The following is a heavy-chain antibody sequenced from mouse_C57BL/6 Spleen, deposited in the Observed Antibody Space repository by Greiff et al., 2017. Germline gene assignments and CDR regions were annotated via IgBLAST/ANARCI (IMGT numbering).Heavy chain of an antibody. V-gene: IGHV5-2*01. CDR1: EYEFPSHD. CDR2: INSDGGST. CDR3: ARHGYDGYLSYWYFDV. D-gene: IGHD2-3*01. Sequence: EVMLVESGGGLVQPGESLTLSCESNEYEFPSHDMSWVRKTPEKRLELVAAINSDGGSTYYPDTMERRFIISRDNTKKTLYLQMSSLRSEDTALYYCARHGYDGYLSYWYFDVWGTGTTVTVSS. J-gene: IGHJ1*03.